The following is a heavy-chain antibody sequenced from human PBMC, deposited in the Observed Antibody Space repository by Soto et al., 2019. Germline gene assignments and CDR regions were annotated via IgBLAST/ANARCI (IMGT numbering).Heavy chain of an antibody. Sequence: SETLSLTCTVSGGSISSYYWSWIRQPPGKGLEWIGYIYYSGSTNYNPSLKSRVTISVDTSKNQFSLKLSSVTAADTAVYYCARETTMIEGAFDIWGQGTMVT. CDR2: IYYSGST. J-gene: IGHJ3*02. CDR3: ARETTMIEGAFDI. CDR1: GGSISSYY. V-gene: IGHV4-59*01. D-gene: IGHD3-22*01.